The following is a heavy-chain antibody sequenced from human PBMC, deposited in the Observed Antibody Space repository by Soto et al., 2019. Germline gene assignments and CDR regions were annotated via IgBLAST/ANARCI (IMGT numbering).Heavy chain of an antibody. CDR2: INPNSGGT. J-gene: IGHJ5*02. D-gene: IGHD2-15*01. CDR3: ARGGDLYCSGGSCYSWFAP. Sequence: QVQLVQSGAEVKKPGASVKVSCKASGYTFTGYYMHWVRQAPGQGLEWMGWINPNSGGTNYAQKFQGWVTMTRDTSISPAYMELSRLRSDDTAVYYCARGGDLYCSGGSCYSWFAPWGQGTLVTVSS. V-gene: IGHV1-2*04. CDR1: GYTFTGYY.